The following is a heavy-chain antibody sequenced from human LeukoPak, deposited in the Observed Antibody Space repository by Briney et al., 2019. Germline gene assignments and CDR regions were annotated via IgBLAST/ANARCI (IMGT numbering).Heavy chain of an antibody. CDR2: INPSGGRT. J-gene: IGHJ4*02. CDR1: GYTFTSYY. D-gene: IGHD3-22*01. CDR3: ARGGHVRVYDNSYYGHY. Sequence: ASVKVSCKASGYTFTSYYMYWVRQAPGQGLEWMGVINPSGGRTSYAQKFQGRVTMTRDMSTSTVYMELSSLRSEDTAVYSCARGGHVRVYDNSYYGHYWGQGTLVTVSS. V-gene: IGHV1-46*01.